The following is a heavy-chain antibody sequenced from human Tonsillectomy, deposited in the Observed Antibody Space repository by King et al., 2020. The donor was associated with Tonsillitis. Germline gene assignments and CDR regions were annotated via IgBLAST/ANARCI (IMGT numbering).Heavy chain of an antibody. CDR1: GGSISSSSYY. D-gene: IGHD4-17*01. Sequence: QLQLQESGPGLVKPSETLSLTCTVSGGSISSSSYYWGWIRQPPGKGLEWIGSIYYSGSTYYNPSLKSRVTISVDTSKNQFSLKLSSVTAADTAVYYCASRALTTVTRNNYYGMDVWGQGTTVTVSS. CDR2: IYYSGST. CDR3: ASRALTTVTRNNYYGMDV. V-gene: IGHV4-39*07. J-gene: IGHJ6*02.